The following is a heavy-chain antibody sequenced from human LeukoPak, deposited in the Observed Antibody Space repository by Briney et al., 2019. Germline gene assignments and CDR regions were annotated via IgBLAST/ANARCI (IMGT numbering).Heavy chain of an antibody. Sequence: SETLSLTCTVSGGSIISSDYHWGWVRQPPGKGLEWIGTISYSGNTDYNPSLKSRVTISVDTSKNQFSLKLSSVTAADTAVYYCARQSVRYCSSTSCYRFAFDIWGQGTMVTVSS. CDR1: GGSIISSDYH. J-gene: IGHJ3*02. CDR3: ARQSVRYCSSTSCYRFAFDI. D-gene: IGHD2-2*02. V-gene: IGHV4-39*01. CDR2: ISYSGNT.